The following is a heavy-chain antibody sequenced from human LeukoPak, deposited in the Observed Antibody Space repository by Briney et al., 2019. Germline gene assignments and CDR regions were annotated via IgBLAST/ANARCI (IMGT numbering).Heavy chain of an antibody. V-gene: IGHV1-24*01. Sequence: ASVKVSCKVSGYTLTELSMHWVRQAPGKGLEWMGGFDPEDGETIYAQKFQGRVTMTEDTSTDTAYMELSGLRSEDTAVYYCATAHSYCSSTSCYRSGFQHWGQGTLVTVSS. CDR1: GYTLTELS. D-gene: IGHD2-2*02. CDR2: FDPEDGET. J-gene: IGHJ1*01. CDR3: ATAHSYCSSTSCYRSGFQH.